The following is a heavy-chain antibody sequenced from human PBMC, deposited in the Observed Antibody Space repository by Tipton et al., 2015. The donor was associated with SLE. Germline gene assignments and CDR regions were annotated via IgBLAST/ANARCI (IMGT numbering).Heavy chain of an antibody. V-gene: IGHV3-9*01. D-gene: IGHD2-21*01. Sequence: SLRLSCAASGFTVSSNYMSWVRQAPGKGLEWVSVISWNSGSIGYADSVKGRFTISRDNAKNSLYLQMNSLRAEDTAVYYCATSYCGGDCYSGLDYWGQGTLVTVSS. CDR1: GFTVSSNY. CDR2: ISWNSGSI. CDR3: ATSYCGGDCYSGLDY. J-gene: IGHJ4*02.